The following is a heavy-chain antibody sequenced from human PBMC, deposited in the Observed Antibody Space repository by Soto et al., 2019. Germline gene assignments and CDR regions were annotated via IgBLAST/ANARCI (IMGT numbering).Heavy chain of an antibody. CDR3: ARVQGYSYGYDPRYHFDY. CDR1: GDSVSSNKW. CDR2: MLHSGTT. D-gene: IGHD5-18*01. J-gene: IGHJ4*02. V-gene: IGHV4-4*02. Sequence: PSETLSLTCAVSGDSVSSNKWWGWVRQSPGKGLEWIADMLHSGTTSYSPSLESRVTLSIDKSKNQFSLKLSSVTAADTAVYFCARVQGYSYGYDPRYHFDYWSQGTLVTVSS.